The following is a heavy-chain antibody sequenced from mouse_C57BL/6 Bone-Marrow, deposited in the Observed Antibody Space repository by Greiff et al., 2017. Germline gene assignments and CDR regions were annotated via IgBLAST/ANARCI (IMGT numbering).Heavy chain of an antibody. V-gene: IGHV1-55*01. CDR3: GRRGSGHGFAY. J-gene: IGHJ3*01. Sequence: VQLQQPGAELVKPGASVKMSCKASSYTFTSYWITWVKQRPGQGLEWIGDIYPGSGSTNYNEKFKSKATLTVDTSSRTAYMQLSSLTSEDSAVYYCGRRGSGHGFAYGGQGTLVTVSA. D-gene: IGHD3-2*02. CDR1: SYTFTSYW. CDR2: IYPGSGST.